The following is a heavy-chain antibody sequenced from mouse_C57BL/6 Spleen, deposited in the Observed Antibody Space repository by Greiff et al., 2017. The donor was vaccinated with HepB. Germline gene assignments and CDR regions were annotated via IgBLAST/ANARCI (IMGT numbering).Heavy chain of an antibody. CDR1: GYTFTSYW. CDR3: AIPGIYYGNYGLFAY. J-gene: IGHJ3*01. D-gene: IGHD2-1*01. V-gene: IGHV1-55*01. Sequence: VQLQQSGAELVKPGASVKMSCKASGYTFTSYWITWVKQRPGQGLEWIGDIYPGSGSTNYNEKFKSKATLTVDTSSSTAYMQLSSLTSEDSAVYSCAIPGIYYGNYGLFAYWGQGTLVTVSA. CDR2: IYPGSGST.